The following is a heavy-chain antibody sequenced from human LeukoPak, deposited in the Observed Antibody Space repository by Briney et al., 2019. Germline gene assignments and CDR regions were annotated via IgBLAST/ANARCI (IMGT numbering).Heavy chain of an antibody. Sequence: SETLSLTCTVSGGSIFSSNSYWGWIRQPPGKGLEWIGSIYYSGNTYYNASLKSRVTISVDTSKNQFSLKLSSVTAADTAVYYCARVGYSSGWYLGDYYYYYMDVWGKGTTVTVSS. CDR1: GGSIFSSNSY. V-gene: IGHV4-39*07. D-gene: IGHD6-19*01. CDR3: ARVGYSSGWYLGDYYYYYMDV. CDR2: IYYSGNT. J-gene: IGHJ6*03.